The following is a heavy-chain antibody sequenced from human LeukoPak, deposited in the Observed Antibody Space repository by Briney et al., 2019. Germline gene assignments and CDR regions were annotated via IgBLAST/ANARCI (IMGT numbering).Heavy chain of an antibody. CDR2: MMYSGNT. D-gene: IGHD3-22*01. Sequence: SETLSLTCTVSGDSASSGSYYWGWIRQPPGKGLEWIGNMMYSGNTYHNPSLKSRVFMSVDRSKNQFSLELNSVTAADTAVYYCARLPLLDHSGYYSIWGQGTLVTVSS. CDR3: ARLPLLDHSGYYSI. V-gene: IGHV4-39*01. CDR1: GDSASSGSYY. J-gene: IGHJ4*02.